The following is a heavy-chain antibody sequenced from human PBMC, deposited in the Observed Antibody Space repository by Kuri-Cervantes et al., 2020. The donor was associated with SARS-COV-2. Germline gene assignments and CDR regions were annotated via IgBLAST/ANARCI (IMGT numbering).Heavy chain of an antibody. D-gene: IGHD3-22*01. CDR3: ARADVYYYDSRGLGAFDI. V-gene: IGHV4-59*01. J-gene: IGHJ3*02. Sequence: GSLRLSCTVSGGSISSYYWSWIRQPPGKGLEWIGYIYYSGSTNYNPSLKSRVTISVDTSKNQFSLKLSSVTAADTAVYYCARADVYYYDSRGLGAFDIWGQGTMVTVSS. CDR2: IYYSGST. CDR1: GGSISSYY.